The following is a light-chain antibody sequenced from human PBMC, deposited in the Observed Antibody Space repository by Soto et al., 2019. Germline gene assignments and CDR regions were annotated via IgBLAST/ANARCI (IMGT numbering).Light chain of an antibody. CDR3: QQYGSSPLI. CDR2: DAS. CDR1: QSVSSSY. V-gene: IGKV3-20*01. Sequence: EIVLTQSPGTLSLSPGERATLSCRASQSVSSSYLAWYQQKPGQAPRLLIYDASSRATGIPDRFSGSGSGTDFTLTISRLEPEDFALYYCQQYGSSPLIFGGGTKVQIK. J-gene: IGKJ4*01.